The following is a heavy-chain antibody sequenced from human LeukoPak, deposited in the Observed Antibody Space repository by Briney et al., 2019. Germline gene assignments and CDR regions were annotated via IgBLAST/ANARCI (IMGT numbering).Heavy chain of an antibody. CDR2: ISAFNGNT. J-gene: IGHJ4*02. CDR1: GYTFATFG. V-gene: IGHV1-18*01. Sequence: ASVKVSCKASGYTFATFGINWVRQAPGQRLEWLGWISAFNGNTNYAQKLQGRVTMTTDTSTSTAYMELRSLRSDDTAVYYCARLKGEGYSSGWSHAIDYWGQGTLVTVSS. CDR3: ARLKGEGYSSGWSHAIDY. D-gene: IGHD6-19*01.